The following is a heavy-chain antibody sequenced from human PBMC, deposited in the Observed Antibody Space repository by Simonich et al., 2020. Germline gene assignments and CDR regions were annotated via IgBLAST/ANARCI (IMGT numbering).Heavy chain of an antibody. J-gene: IGHJ6*02. CDR1: GFTFSSYS. V-gene: IGHV3-21*01. CDR3: AGGVYCSSTSCSTYYYYGMDV. D-gene: IGHD2-2*01. Sequence: EVQLVESGGGLVKPGGSLRLSCAASGFTFSSYSMNWVRQAPGKGLEWVPSSSSSSSYIYYADSVKGRFTISRDNSKNSLYLQMNSLRAEDTAVYYCAGGVYCSSTSCSTYYYYGMDVWGQGTTVTVSS. CDR2: SSSSSSYI.